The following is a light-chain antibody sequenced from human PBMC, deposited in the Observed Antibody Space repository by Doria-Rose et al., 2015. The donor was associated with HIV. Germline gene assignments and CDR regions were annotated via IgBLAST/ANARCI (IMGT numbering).Light chain of an antibody. CDR1: QGLGSD. CDR2: RAS. CDR3: QQYSQWPPYT. J-gene: IGKJ2*01. V-gene: IGKV3-15*01. Sequence: EIVLTQSPATLSVSPGERATLSCRASQGLGSDLAWYQQKPGQAPRLLIYRASIRATGIPPRSTGGGSGTEFTLTISSLQSEDFAVYFCQQYSQWPPYTFGQGTKLEVK.